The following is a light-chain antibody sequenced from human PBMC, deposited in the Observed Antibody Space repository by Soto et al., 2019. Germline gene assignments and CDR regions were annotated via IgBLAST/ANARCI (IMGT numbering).Light chain of an antibody. Sequence: QSVLTQPPSASGTPGQRVTISCSGSNSNIGSNTVSWYQQLPGTAPRLLIYSNNQRPSGVPDRFSASRSGTSASLAISGLLSEDEADYYCATWDDGLNGYVFGTGTKLTVL. J-gene: IGLJ1*01. V-gene: IGLV1-44*01. CDR2: SNN. CDR3: ATWDDGLNGYV. CDR1: NSNIGSNT.